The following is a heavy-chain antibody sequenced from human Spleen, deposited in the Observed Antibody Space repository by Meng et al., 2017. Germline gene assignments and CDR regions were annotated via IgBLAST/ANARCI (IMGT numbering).Heavy chain of an antibody. V-gene: IGHV4-59*01. D-gene: IGHD5-18*01. CDR2: VYYGGST. CDR1: GGSIRNYY. CDR3: AREDTAIDN. J-gene: IGHJ4*02. Sequence: SETLSLTCIVSGGSIRNYYWSWIRQPPGKGLEWIGYVYYGGSTNYNPSLKSRVTISIDTSKNQFSLKLSYVTAADTAVYYCAREDTAIDNWGQGTLVTVSS.